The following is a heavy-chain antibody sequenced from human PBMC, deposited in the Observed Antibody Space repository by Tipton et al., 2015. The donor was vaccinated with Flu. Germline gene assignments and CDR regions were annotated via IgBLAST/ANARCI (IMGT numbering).Heavy chain of an antibody. CDR3: AKNLGHCDGGSCFPYDY. CDR2: IYPSGNT. D-gene: IGHD2-15*01. Sequence: LRLSCTVSGGSMSSFYWSWIRQPAGKGLEWMGRIYPSGNTMHNPSLKSRVTMSVDTSKNQLSLKLSSVTAADTAMYYCAKNLGHCDGGSCFPYDYWSQGTLVTVSS. V-gene: IGHV4-4*07. J-gene: IGHJ4*02. CDR1: GGSMSSFY.